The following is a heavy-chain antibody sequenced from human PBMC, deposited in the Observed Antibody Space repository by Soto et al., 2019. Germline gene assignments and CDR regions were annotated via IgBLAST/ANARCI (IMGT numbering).Heavy chain of an antibody. V-gene: IGHV3-15*01. Sequence: PGGSLRLSXAASGFTFSNAWMSWVRQAPGKGLEWVGRIKSKTDGGTTDYAAPVKGRFTISRDDSKNTLYLQMNSLKTEDTAVYYCTTDWREMATIEDYYYYYGMDVWGQGTTVTVSS. CDR2: IKSKTDGGTT. D-gene: IGHD5-12*01. CDR1: GFTFSNAW. J-gene: IGHJ6*02. CDR3: TTDWREMATIEDYYYYYGMDV.